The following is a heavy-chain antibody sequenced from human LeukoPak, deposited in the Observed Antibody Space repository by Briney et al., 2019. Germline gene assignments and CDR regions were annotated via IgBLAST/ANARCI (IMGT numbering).Heavy chain of an antibody. V-gene: IGHV1-69*01. CDR3: ARGGVATRGLGY. Sequence: SVKVSCKASGGTFSSYAISWVRQAPGQGLEWMGGIIPIFGTANYAQKFQGRVAITADESTSTAYMELSSLRSEDTAVYYCARGGVATRGLGYWGQGTLVTVSS. J-gene: IGHJ4*02. CDR2: IIPIFGTA. D-gene: IGHD5-12*01. CDR1: GGTFSSYA.